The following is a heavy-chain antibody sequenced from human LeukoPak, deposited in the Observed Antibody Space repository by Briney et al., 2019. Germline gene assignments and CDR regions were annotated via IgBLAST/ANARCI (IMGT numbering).Heavy chain of an antibody. J-gene: IGHJ4*02. D-gene: IGHD1-26*01. Sequence: PGGSLRLSCAASGFTFSSYAMSWVRQAPGKGLEWVSAISGSGGSTYYADSVKGRFTISRDNSKNTLYLQMNSLRAEDTAVYYCAKDGLGGSYPAGDLFDYWGQGTLVTVSS. CDR2: ISGSGGST. CDR1: GFTFSSYA. CDR3: AKDGLGGSYPAGDLFDY. V-gene: IGHV3-23*01.